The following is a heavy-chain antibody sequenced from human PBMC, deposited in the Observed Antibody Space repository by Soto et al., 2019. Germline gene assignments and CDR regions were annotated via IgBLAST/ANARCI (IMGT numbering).Heavy chain of an antibody. J-gene: IGHJ2*01. V-gene: IGHV1-18*01. CDR3: ARDLHSGGKYWYFDI. CDR1: GSTFPHSG. CDR2: INSFSGDT. D-gene: IGHD2-15*01. Sequence: GAALKGSCKASGSTFPHSGIAWLRQAPGQGLEWMGWINSFSGDTNYPQKLQGRLTMTTDTSTNTVYMELRNLRSDDTAVYYCARDLHSGGKYWYFDIWGRGTLVNVSS.